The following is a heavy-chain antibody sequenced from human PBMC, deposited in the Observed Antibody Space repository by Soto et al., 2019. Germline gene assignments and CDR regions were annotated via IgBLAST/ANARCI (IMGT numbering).Heavy chain of an antibody. CDR3: AREGGDSSRWYFDY. Sequence: PSQTLSLTCVISWDSVSSNRAAWNWVRQSPSRGLEWLGRTYYRSKWNNDYAVSVKRRITINPDTSKNQFSLQLNSVTPEDTAVSYCAREGGDSSRWYFDYWGQGTLVTVSS. CDR2: TYYRSKWNN. D-gene: IGHD6-13*01. V-gene: IGHV6-1*01. J-gene: IGHJ4*02. CDR1: WDSVSSNRAA.